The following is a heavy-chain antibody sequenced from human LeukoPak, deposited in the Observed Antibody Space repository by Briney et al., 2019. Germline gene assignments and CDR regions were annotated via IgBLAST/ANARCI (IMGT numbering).Heavy chain of an antibody. CDR3: ASLVSNSADY. D-gene: IGHD4-11*01. CDR1: GYKFSNFW. Sequence: GESLKISCKASGYKFSNFWIGWVPQMPGKGLEWMGIIYSGDSETRYSPSFQGQVTISADKSISTAYLQWSSLKASDTAMYYCASLVSNSADYWGQGTLVTVSS. V-gene: IGHV5-51*01. J-gene: IGHJ4*02. CDR2: IYSGDSET.